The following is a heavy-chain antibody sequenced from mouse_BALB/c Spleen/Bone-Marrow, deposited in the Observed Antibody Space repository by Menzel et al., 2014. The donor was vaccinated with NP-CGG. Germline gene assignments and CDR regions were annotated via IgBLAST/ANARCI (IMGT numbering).Heavy chain of an antibody. CDR1: GDSITSGY. Sequence: EVQRVESGPSLVKPSQTLSLTRSVTGDSITSGYWNWIRKFPGNKLEYMGYISYSGSTYYDPSLKSRISITRDTSKNQYYLQLNSVTTEDTATYYCASLLRTYYAMDYWGQGTSVTVSS. V-gene: IGHV3-8*02. CDR3: ASLLRTYYAMDY. CDR2: ISYSGST. J-gene: IGHJ4*01. D-gene: IGHD1-1*01.